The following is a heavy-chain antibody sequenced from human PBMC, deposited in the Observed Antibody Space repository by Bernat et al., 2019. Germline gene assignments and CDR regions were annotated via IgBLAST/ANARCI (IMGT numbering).Heavy chain of an antibody. CDR2: IWFDGSNK. CDR3: VRGPLNDGDPSDY. Sequence: QVQLVESGGGVVQPGRSLRLSCVASGFTFNTYGMHWVRQAPGKGLEWGAVIWFDGSNKYYADSVKGRFTISRDNSKNTLYLQMNSLGAEDTAVYYCVRGPLNDGDPSDYWGQGTLVTVSS. CDR1: GFTFNTYG. D-gene: IGHD4-17*01. J-gene: IGHJ4*02. V-gene: IGHV3-33*08.